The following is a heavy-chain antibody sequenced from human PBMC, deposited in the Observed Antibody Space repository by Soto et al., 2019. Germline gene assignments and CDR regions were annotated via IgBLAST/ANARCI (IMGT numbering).Heavy chain of an antibody. CDR1: GFTFSDYG. J-gene: IGHJ5*02. Sequence: EVQLLESGGGLVQPGGSLRLSCAASGFTFSDYGMSWVRQAPGKGLKWVSTISGGGDFTYYAQPVKGRFTISRDNSKNTLYLQMTSLRADDTAVYYCARDRSSIHNPWGQGTLVTVSS. D-gene: IGHD5-18*01. V-gene: IGHV3-23*01. CDR2: ISGGGDFT. CDR3: ARDRSSIHNP.